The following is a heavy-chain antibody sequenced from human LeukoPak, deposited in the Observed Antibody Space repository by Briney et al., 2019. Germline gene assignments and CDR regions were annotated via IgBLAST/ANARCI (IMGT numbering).Heavy chain of an antibody. CDR1: GFTVSSNY. D-gene: IGHD3-22*01. CDR3: ARDLYYYDSSGYGALDY. CDR2: IYSGGST. V-gene: IGHV3-66*01. Sequence: GGSLRLSCAASGFTVSSNYMSWVRQAPGKGLEWVSVIYSGGSTYYADSVKGRFTISRDNSKNTLYLQMNSLRAEDTAVYYCARDLYYYDSSGYGALDYWGQGTLVTVSS. J-gene: IGHJ4*02.